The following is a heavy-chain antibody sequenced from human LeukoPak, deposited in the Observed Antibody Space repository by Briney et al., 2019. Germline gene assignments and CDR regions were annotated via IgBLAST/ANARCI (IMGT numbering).Heavy chain of an antibody. J-gene: IGHJ4*02. D-gene: IGHD2-21*02. CDR3: AKDGSPPYCGGDCYPGYYFDY. CDR1: GFTFSSYG. CDR2: ISYDGSNK. V-gene: IGHV3-30*18. Sequence: GGSLRLSCAASGFTFSSYGMHWVRQAPGKGLEWVAVISYDGSNKYHADSVKGRFTISRDNSKNTLYLQMNSLRAEDTAVYYCAKDGSPPYCGGDCYPGYYFDYWGQGTLVTVSS.